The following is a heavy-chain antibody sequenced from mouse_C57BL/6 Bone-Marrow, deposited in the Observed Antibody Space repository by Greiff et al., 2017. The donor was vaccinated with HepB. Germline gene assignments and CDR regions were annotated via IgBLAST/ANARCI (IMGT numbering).Heavy chain of an antibody. CDR1: GYTFTDYY. D-gene: IGHD2-5*01. CDR3: ARIGAYYSNDGAWVAY. J-gene: IGHJ3*01. Sequence: VQLQQSGPELVKPGASVKISCKASGYTFTDYYMNWVKQSHGKSLEWIGDISTNNGGTSYNQKFKGKATLTVDKSSSTAYMELRSLTSEDSAVYYCARIGAYYSNDGAWVAYWGQGTLVTVSA. CDR2: ISTNNGGT. V-gene: IGHV1-26*01.